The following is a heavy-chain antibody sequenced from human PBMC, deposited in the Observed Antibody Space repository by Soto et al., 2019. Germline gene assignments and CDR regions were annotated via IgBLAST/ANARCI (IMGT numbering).Heavy chain of an antibody. CDR2: ISYDGSNK. J-gene: IGHJ6*02. CDR3: ARDKSRALNDFWSGSNYGMDV. Sequence: PGGSLRLSCAASGFTFSSYAMHWVRQAPGKGLEWVAVISYDGSNKYYADSVKGRFTISRDNSKNTLYLQMNSLRAEDTAVYYCARDKSRALNDFWSGSNYGMDVWGQGTTVTVSS. V-gene: IGHV3-30-3*01. CDR1: GFTFSSYA. D-gene: IGHD3-3*01.